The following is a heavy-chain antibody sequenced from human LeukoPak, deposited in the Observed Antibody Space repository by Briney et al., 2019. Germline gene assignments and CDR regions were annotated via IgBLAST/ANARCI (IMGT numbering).Heavy chain of an antibody. CDR1: DGSISNDD. J-gene: IGHJ4*02. CDR3: ARGYGDFMVEGRYFHS. CDR2: IHYSGTA. V-gene: IGHV4-59*01. D-gene: IGHD4-17*01. Sequence: SETLSLTCTVSDGSISNDDWSWARQPPGKGLEFIGHIHYSGTANYKPSLRSRVTISIVTSKQQFFLKLKSVTAADTAVYYCARGYGDFMVEGRYFHSWGQGTLVTVSS.